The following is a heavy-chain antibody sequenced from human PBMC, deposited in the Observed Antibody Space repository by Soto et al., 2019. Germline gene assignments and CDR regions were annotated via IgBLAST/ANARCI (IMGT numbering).Heavy chain of an antibody. D-gene: IGHD2-8*01. CDR3: ARLMGTSFDL. J-gene: IGHJ4*02. CDR1: GFTFSDHH. Sequence: EVQLVESGGGLVQPGGSLRLSCAASGFTFSDHHMDWVRQATGNGLEWVGRARNKANSYTTAYDASVKGRFTISRDDSKHSLSLQMNSLKSAYTAVYFCARLMGTSFDLWGQGTLVTVSS. V-gene: IGHV3-72*01. CDR2: ARNKANSYTT.